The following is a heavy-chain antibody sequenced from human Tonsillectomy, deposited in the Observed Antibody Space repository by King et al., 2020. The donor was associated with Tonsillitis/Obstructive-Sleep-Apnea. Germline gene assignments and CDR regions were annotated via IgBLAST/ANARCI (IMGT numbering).Heavy chain of an antibody. V-gene: IGHV4-34*01. CDR2: INHSGST. J-gene: IGHJ3*02. CDR3: ARAPWGSEAFDI. Sequence: VQLQQWGAGLLKPSETLSLTCAVYGGSFSGYYWSWIRQPPGKGLEWIGEINHSGSTNYNPSLKSRVTISGDTIKEQFSLMLNSVTAADTAVYYCARAPWGSEAFDIWGQETMVTVSS. CDR1: GGSFSGYY. D-gene: IGHD1-26*01.